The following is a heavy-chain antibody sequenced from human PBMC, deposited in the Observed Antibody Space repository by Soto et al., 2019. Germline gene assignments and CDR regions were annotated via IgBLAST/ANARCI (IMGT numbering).Heavy chain of an antibody. V-gene: IGHV1-18*01. Sequence: ASVKVSCKASGYTFTSYGISWVRQAPGQGLEWMGWISAYNGNTNSAQKFQGSVTMTWDTSITTAYLDLTRLTTNDTATYFCATWVDYGDFEGFDFWGQGTLVTGSS. CDR1: GYTFTSYG. CDR3: ATWVDYGDFEGFDF. CDR2: ISAYNGNT. J-gene: IGHJ4*02. D-gene: IGHD4-17*01.